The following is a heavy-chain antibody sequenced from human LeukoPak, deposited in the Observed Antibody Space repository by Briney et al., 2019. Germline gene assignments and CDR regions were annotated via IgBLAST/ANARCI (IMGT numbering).Heavy chain of an antibody. J-gene: IGHJ3*02. Sequence: ASVKVSCKASGYTFTSYGISWVRQATGQGLEWMGWMNPNSGNPGYAQKFQGRVTMTRNTSISTAYMELSSLRSEDTAVYYCARGRYSSGWYGAFDIWGQGTMVTVSS. CDR2: MNPNSGNP. CDR1: GYTFTSYG. V-gene: IGHV1-8*02. CDR3: ARGRYSSGWYGAFDI. D-gene: IGHD6-19*01.